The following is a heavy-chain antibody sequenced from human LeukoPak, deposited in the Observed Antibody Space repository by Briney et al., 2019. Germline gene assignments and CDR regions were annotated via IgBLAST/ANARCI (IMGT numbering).Heavy chain of an antibody. V-gene: IGHV3-23*01. CDR1: GFTFTTYA. J-gene: IGHJ4*02. CDR3: AKRGTYPMYYFDY. CDR2: IGGSGSHT. D-gene: IGHD3-16*02. Sequence: GGSLRLSCAASGFTFTTYAMSWVRQAPGKGLEWVSAIGGSGSHTYYADSVKGRFTISRDNSKNTLSLQMNSLRAEDTAVYYCAKRGTYPMYYFDYWGQGTLVTVSS.